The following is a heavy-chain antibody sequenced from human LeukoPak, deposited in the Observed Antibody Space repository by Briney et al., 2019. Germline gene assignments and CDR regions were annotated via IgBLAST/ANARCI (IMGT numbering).Heavy chain of an antibody. CDR2: IYPSGST. V-gene: IGHV4-61*02. D-gene: IGHD5-12*01. Sequence: SETLSLTCTVSGGSISSGSYYWSWIRQPAGKGLEWIGRIYPSGSTNYNPSLKSRVTISVDTSKNQFSLKLSSVTAADTAVYYCAREEHSGYDGDYFDYWGQGTLVTVSS. J-gene: IGHJ4*02. CDR1: GGSISSGSYY. CDR3: AREEHSGYDGDYFDY.